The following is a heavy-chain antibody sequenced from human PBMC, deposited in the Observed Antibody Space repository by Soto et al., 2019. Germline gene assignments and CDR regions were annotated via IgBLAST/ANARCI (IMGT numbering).Heavy chain of an antibody. J-gene: IGHJ4*02. Sequence: QPGGSLRLSCAASGFTFSSYSMNWVRQAPGKGLEWVSYISSSSSTIYYADSVKGRFTISRDNAKNSLYLQMNSLRDEDTAVYYCARARIAARQDRYFDYWGQGTLVTVSS. CDR1: GFTFSSYS. V-gene: IGHV3-48*02. CDR3: ARARIAARQDRYFDY. CDR2: ISSSSSTI. D-gene: IGHD6-6*01.